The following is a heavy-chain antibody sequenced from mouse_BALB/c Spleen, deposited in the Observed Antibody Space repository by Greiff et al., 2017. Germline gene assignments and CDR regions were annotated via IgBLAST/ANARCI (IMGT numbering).Heavy chain of an antibody. D-gene: IGHD1-1*01. CDR2: INPSTGYT. Sequence: VQLQQSGAELAKPGASVKMSCKASGYTFTSYWMHWVKQRPGQGLEWIGYINPSTGYTEYNQKFKDKATLTADKSSSTAYMQLSSLTSEDSAVYYCARSLITTVVATRDYWGQGTTLTGSS. CDR1: GYTFTSYW. CDR3: ARSLITTVVATRDY. V-gene: IGHV1-7*01. J-gene: IGHJ2*01.